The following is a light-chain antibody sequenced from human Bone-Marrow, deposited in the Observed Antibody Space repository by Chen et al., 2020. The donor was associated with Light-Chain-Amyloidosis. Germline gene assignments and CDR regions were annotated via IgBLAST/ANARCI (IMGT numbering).Light chain of an antibody. CDR1: SSDVGGDNH. J-gene: IGLJ1*01. CDR3: SSYTITNTLV. CDR2: EVT. Sequence: QSALTQPASVSGSPGQSITISCTGTSSDVGGDNHGSWYQQRPDKAPKLMIYEVTNRPSWVPDRCSGSKSANTASLTISGLQTEAEADYFCSSYTITNTLVFGSGTRVTVL. V-gene: IGLV2-14*01.